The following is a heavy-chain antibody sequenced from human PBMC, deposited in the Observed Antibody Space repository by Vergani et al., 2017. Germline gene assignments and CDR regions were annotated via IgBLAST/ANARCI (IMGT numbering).Heavy chain of an antibody. D-gene: IGHD4-11*01. J-gene: IGHJ6*03. CDR2: IDHTGRP. CDR1: GGSFTSYH. Sequence: QVQLQQWGGGLLKPSETLSLTCVVNGGSFTSYHWTWIRQSPGEGLEWVGDIDHTGRPDYNPSLKSRLTMSVDKSRNQFSLTLNSVTATDTAIYFCARVNTETNGHLYYYYYMDVWGQGTGVTVS. CDR3: ARVNTETNGHLYYYYYMDV. V-gene: IGHV4-34*01.